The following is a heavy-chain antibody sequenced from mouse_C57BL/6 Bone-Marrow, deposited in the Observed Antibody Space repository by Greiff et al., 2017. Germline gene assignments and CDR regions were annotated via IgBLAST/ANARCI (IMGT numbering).Heavy chain of an antibody. CDR3: ARIYYYGSSWFAY. D-gene: IGHD1-1*01. Sequence: EVKLMESGGGLVQPGESLKLSCESNEYEFPSHDMSWVRKTPEKRLELVAAINSDGGSTYYPDTMERRFILSRDNAKKTLYLQMSSLRAEDTALYYCARIYYYGSSWFAYWGQGTLVTVSA. CDR2: INSDGGST. CDR1: EYEFPSHD. V-gene: IGHV5-2*01. J-gene: IGHJ3*01.